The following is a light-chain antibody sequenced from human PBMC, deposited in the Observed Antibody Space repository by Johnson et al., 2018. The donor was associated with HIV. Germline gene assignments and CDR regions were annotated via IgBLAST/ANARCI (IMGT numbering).Light chain of an antibody. J-gene: IGLJ1*01. V-gene: IGLV1-51*02. CDR3: GTWDSSLSAYV. CDR2: ENN. CDR1: SSNIGSNT. Sequence: QSALTQPPSASGTPVQRVTISCSGSSSNIGSNTVNWYQQLPGTAPKLLIHENNKRPSGIPDRFSGSKSGTSATLGITGLQTGDEADYYCGTWDSSLSAYVFGTGTKVTVL.